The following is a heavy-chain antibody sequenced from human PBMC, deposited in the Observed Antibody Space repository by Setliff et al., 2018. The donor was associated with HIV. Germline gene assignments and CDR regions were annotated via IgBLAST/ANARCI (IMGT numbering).Heavy chain of an antibody. D-gene: IGHD6-13*01. CDR2: ISYDGNSQ. J-gene: IGHJ4*02. CDR3: ARVQQQLLQEDDYFDY. CDR1: EFTFSSYA. V-gene: IGHV3-30*04. Sequence: GGSLRLSCAASEFTFSSYAMHWVRQAAGKGLEWVAVISYDGNSQYYADSVKGRFTLSRDNFRNTLYLQMNSLRPEDTAVYYCARVQQQLLQEDDYFDYWGQGTLVTVSS.